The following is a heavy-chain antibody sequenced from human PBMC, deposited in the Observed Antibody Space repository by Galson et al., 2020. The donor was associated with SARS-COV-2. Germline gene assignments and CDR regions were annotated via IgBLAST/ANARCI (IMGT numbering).Heavy chain of an antibody. Sequence: SETLSLTCTVSGGSISSDTNYWSWVRQPAGKALVYIGRVYSSGSTNYNPSLRSRVTLTVDTSKNQFSLSLRSVTAADTAVYYCARLGDRFDPWGQGTLVTVSS. J-gene: IGHJ5*02. D-gene: IGHD3-10*01. CDR3: ARLGDRFDP. CDR1: GGSISSDTNY. V-gene: IGHV4-61*02. CDR2: VYSSGST.